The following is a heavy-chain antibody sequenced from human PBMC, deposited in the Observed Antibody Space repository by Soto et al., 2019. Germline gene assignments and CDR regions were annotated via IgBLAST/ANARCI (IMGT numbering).Heavy chain of an antibody. CDR1: GFTFSSYW. CDR2: INSDGSST. V-gene: IGHV3-74*01. D-gene: IGHD3-9*01. J-gene: IGHJ4*02. CDR3: ARSWYYDILTGYYHQFDY. Sequence: GGSLRLSCAASGFTFSSYWMHWVRQAPGKGLVWVSRINSDGSSTTYADSVKGRFTISRDSAKNTLYLQMNSLRAEDTAVYYCARSWYYDILTGYYHQFDYWGQGTLVTVSS.